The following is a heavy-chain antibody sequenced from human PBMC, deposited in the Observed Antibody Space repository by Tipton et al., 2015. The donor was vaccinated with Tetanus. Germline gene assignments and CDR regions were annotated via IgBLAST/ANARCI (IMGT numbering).Heavy chain of an antibody. CDR3: AKDLRYLSSWHDS. CDR2: ISYDGSTE. V-gene: IGHV3-30*18. J-gene: IGHJ5*01. CDR1: GFTFSICG. D-gene: IGHD6-13*01. Sequence: SLRLSCAASGFTFSICGMCWVRQAPGKGLEWVAFISYDGSTEYYAKSVKGRFTISRDNSKHTLYLQMNSLGPEDTAVYYCAKDLRYLSSWHDSWGQGALVTVSS.